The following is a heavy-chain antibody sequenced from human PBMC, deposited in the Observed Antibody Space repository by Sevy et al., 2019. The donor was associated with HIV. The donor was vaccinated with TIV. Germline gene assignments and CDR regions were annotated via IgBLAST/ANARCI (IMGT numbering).Heavy chain of an antibody. CDR1: GGSMSSYY. CDR3: ARDDRYSYGFDY. Sequence: SETLSLTCTVSGGSMSSYYWSWIRQPAGKGLEWIGRIYTSGSSNYNPTLNSRVTMSVDTSKNQFSLKLSAVTAADTAVYYCARDDRYSYGFDYWGQGTLVTVSS. V-gene: IGHV4-4*07. J-gene: IGHJ4*02. CDR2: IYTSGSS. D-gene: IGHD5-18*01.